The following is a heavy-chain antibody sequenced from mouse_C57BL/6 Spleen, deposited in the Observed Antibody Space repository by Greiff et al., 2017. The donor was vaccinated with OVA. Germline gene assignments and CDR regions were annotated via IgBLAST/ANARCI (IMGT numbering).Heavy chain of an antibody. J-gene: IGHJ3*01. D-gene: IGHD2-4*01. CDR3: ARGKDDYAAWFAY. CDR2: IWSGGST. Sequence: VKLMESGPGLVQPSQSLSITCTVSGFSLTSYGVHWVRQSPGKGLEWLGVIWSGGSTDYNAAFISRLSISKDNSKSQVFFKMNSLQADDTAIYYCARGKDDYAAWFAYWGQGTLVTVSA. CDR1: GFSLTSYG. V-gene: IGHV2-2*01.